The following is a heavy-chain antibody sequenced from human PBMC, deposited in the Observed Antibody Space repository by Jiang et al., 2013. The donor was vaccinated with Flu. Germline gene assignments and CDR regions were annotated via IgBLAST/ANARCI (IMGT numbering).Heavy chain of an antibody. CDR2: LSEWHH. CDR1: GVSISDTNW. J-gene: IGHJ5*02. D-gene: IGHD3-22*01. Sequence: SLTCAVSGVSISDTNWWSWVRQPPRQGAGLDWRSLSEWHHQLQPSLKRRVSISVDKSKNQLSLILKSVTAADTAVYYCARDVPDSSGYYTPGRFDPWGQGNPGSPSPQ. CDR3: ARDVPDSSGYYTPGRFDP. V-gene: IGHV4-4*02.